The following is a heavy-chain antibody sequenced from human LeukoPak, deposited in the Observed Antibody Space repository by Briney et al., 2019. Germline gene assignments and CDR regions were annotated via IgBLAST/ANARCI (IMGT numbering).Heavy chain of an antibody. Sequence: PGGSLRLSCAASGFTFSSYWMSWVRQAPGKGLECVAKIKPDGSERYYVDSVKGRFTISRDNAQSSLYLQMNSLRAEDTAVYYCARDQWAVAGDDCWGQGTLVTVSS. CDR1: GFTFSSYW. V-gene: IGHV3-7*01. CDR2: IKPDGSER. J-gene: IGHJ4*02. CDR3: ARDQWAVAGDDC. D-gene: IGHD6-19*01.